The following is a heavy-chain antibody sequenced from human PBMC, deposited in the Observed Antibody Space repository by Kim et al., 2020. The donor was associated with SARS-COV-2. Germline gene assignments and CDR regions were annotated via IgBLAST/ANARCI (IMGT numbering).Heavy chain of an antibody. D-gene: IGHD3-10*01. CDR1: GYTFTSYG. J-gene: IGHJ5*02. CDR2: ISAYNGNT. CDR3: ARAAPGDYYGSGSYYFGLRPTRKNWFDP. Sequence: ASVKVSCKASGYTFTSYGISWVRQAPGQGLEWMGWISAYNGNTNYAQKLQGRVTMTTDTSTSTAYMELRSLRSDDTAVYYCARAAPGDYYGSGSYYFGLRPTRKNWFDPWGQGTLVTVSS. V-gene: IGHV1-18*01.